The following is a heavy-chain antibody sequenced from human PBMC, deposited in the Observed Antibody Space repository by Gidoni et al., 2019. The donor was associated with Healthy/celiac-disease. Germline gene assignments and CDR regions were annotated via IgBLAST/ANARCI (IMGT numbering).Heavy chain of an antibody. J-gene: IGHJ4*02. CDR2: RSYDGSKK. CDR3: ADPNTGTPYSGTPNFEY. V-gene: IGHV3-30*03. CDR1: RFTFRTAG. D-gene: IGHD1-26*01. Sequence: QVQLVVSGGGVVQPRRSLRLSCAPSRFTFRTAGMHWVRQAPGQGLEWVAVRSYDGSKKYYADSVKGRLNITRDNSKNTLYLQMNSLRAEDTAVYYWADPNTGTPYSGTPNFEYWGQGTLVTVSS.